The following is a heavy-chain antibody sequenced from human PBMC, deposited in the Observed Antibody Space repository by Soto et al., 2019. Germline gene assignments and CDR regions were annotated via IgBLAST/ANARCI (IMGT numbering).Heavy chain of an antibody. J-gene: IGHJ5*02. Sequence: SETLSLTCTVSGDSVGTYYWNWIRQSPGKGLEWIGYINFSDNTKYNPSLSGRVTISVDRSKHQVSLKLTSVTAADTALYYCARATTYWFDPWGQGTLVTVSS. D-gene: IGHD4-17*01. V-gene: IGHV4-59*02. CDR2: INFSDNT. CDR3: ARATTYWFDP. CDR1: GDSVGTYY.